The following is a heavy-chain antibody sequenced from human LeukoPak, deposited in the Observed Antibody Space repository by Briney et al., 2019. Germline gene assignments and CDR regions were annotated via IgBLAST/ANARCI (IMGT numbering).Heavy chain of an antibody. D-gene: IGHD3-22*01. J-gene: IGHJ3*01. CDR1: GGSINNYF. CDR3: ARLSRLTDAFDV. V-gene: IGHV4-59*08. Sequence: PSETLSLTCTVSGGSINNYFWTWIRQPPGRGLEWLGYIYYTGNTNYNPSLKRRVTMSVDTSKNQFSLKLSSVTAADTAVYYCARLSRLTDAFDVWGQGTMVTVSS. CDR2: IYYTGNT.